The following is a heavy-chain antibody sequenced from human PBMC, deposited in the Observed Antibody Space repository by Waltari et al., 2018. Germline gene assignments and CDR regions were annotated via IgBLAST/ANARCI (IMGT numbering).Heavy chain of an antibody. CDR1: GYPFPGYY. CDR2: INPNSGGT. D-gene: IGHD3-16*02. J-gene: IGHJ4*02. CDR3: ARDRYVITFGGVIVPAY. Sequence: QVQLVQSGAEVNKPGASVKVSCKASGYPFPGYYMHWVRQAPGQGLEWMGWINPNSGGTNYAQKFQGRVTMTRDTSISTAYMELSRLRSDDTAVYYCARDRYVITFGGVIVPAYWGQGTLVTVSS. V-gene: IGHV1-2*02.